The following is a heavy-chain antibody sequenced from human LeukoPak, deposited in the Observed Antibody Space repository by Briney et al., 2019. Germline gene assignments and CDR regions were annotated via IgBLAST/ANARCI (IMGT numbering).Heavy chain of an antibody. CDR3: ATPTYYYDSSGYAFDI. Sequence: SETLSLTCTVSGGSISSYYWSWIRQPPGKGLEWIGYIYYSGSTNYNPSLKSRVTISVDTSKNQFSLKLSSVTAADTAVYYCATPTYYYDSSGYAFDIWGQGTMVTVPS. V-gene: IGHV4-59*01. CDR1: GGSISSYY. CDR2: IYYSGST. J-gene: IGHJ3*02. D-gene: IGHD3-22*01.